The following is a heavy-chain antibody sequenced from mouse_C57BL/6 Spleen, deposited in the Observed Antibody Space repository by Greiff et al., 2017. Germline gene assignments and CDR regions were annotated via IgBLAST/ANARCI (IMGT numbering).Heavy chain of an antibody. Sequence: VQLQQPGTELVKPGASVKLSCKASGYTFTSYWMHWVKQRPGQGLEWIGNINPSNGGTNYNEKFKSKATLTVDKSSSTAYMQLSILTSEDSAVYYCASEIYDGYPFDYWGQGTTRTVSS. D-gene: IGHD2-3*01. CDR3: ASEIYDGYPFDY. V-gene: IGHV1-53*01. CDR1: GYTFTSYW. J-gene: IGHJ2*01. CDR2: INPSNGGT.